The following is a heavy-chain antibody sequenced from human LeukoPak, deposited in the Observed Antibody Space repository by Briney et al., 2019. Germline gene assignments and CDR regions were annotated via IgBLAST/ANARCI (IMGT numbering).Heavy chain of an antibody. J-gene: IGHJ6*02. CDR2: IYYSGST. Sequence: SETLSLTCTVSGGSISSYYWSGIRQPPGKGLEWIGYIYYSGSTNYNPSLKSRVTISVDTSKNQFSLKLSSVTAADTAVYYCARRPYYYGMDVWGQGTTVTVSS. V-gene: IGHV4-59*01. CDR1: GGSISSYY. CDR3: ARRPYYYGMDV.